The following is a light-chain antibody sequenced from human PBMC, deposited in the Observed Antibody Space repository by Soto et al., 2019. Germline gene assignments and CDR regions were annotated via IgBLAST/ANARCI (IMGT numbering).Light chain of an antibody. Sequence: EIVLTQSPGTLSLSPGERATLSCRASQIFNSKYLAWYQQKPGQAPRLLIYGASSRASGIPDRFSVSASGTDFTLTINRLEPDDSAVYYCQQYRTLWTFGQGTRVEIK. V-gene: IGKV3-20*01. J-gene: IGKJ1*01. CDR3: QQYRTLWT. CDR1: QIFNSKY. CDR2: GAS.